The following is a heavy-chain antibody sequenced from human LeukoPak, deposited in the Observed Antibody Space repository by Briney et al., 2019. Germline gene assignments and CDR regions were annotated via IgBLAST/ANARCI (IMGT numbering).Heavy chain of an antibody. CDR1: GGTFSSYS. CDR3: ARATTARDGSTIPDY. Sequence: SVKVSCKASGGTFSSYSISWVRQAPGQGLEWMGGIIPIFGTANYAQKFQGRVTITADESTSTAYMELSSLRSEDTAVYYCARATTARDGSTIPDYWGQGTLVTVSS. J-gene: IGHJ4*02. CDR2: IIPIFGTA. V-gene: IGHV1-69*13. D-gene: IGHD5-24*01.